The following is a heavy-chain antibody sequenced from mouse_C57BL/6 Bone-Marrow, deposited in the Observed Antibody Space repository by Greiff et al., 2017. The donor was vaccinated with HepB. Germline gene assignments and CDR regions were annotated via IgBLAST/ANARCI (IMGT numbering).Heavy chain of an antibody. CDR3: ARSGGREPCFAY. CDR2: INPNNGGT. J-gene: IGHJ3*01. CDR1: GYTFTDYN. D-gene: IGHD1-1*01. Sequence: VQLQQSGPELVKPGASVKIPCKASGYTFTDYNMDWVKQSHGKSLEWIGDINPNNGGTIYNQKFKGKATLTVDKSSSTAYMELRSLTSEDTAGYYCARSGGREPCFAYWGQGTLVTVSA. V-gene: IGHV1-18*01.